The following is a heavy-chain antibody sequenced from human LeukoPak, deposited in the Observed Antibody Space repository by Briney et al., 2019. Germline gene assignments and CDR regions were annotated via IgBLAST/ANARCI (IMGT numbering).Heavy chain of an antibody. V-gene: IGHV3-43D*03. D-gene: IGHD3-10*01. Sequence: GGSLRLSCAASGFTFDDYAMHWVRQAPGKGLEWVSLISWDGGNTYYADSVKGRFTISRDNSKNSLYLQMNSLRAEDTALYYCAAENYFGSGNYYPNLDSWGQGTLVTVSS. CDR3: AAENYFGSGNYYPNLDS. J-gene: IGHJ4*02. CDR1: GFTFDDYA. CDR2: ISWDGGNT.